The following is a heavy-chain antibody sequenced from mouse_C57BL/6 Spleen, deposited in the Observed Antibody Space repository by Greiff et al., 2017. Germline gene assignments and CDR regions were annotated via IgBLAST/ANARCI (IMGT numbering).Heavy chain of an antibody. CDR3: ARRNWDPFAY. CDR1: GYTFTSYW. V-gene: IGHV1-50*01. CDR2: IDPSDSYT. D-gene: IGHD4-1*01. J-gene: IGHJ3*01. Sequence: VQPQQPGAELVKPGASVKLSCKASGYTFTSYWMQWVKQRPGQGLEWIGEIDPSDSYTNYNQKFKGKATLTVDTSSSTAYMQLSSLTSEDSAVYYCARRNWDPFAYWGQGTLVTVSA.